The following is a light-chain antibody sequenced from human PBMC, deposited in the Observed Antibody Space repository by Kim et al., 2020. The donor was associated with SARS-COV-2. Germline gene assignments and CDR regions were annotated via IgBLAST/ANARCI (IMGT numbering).Light chain of an antibody. J-gene: IGLJ1*01. Sequence: QSALTQPPSASGSPGQSVTISCSETSSDFGGFNYVSWYQQHPGKAPKLIIYEVIKRPSGVPDRFSGSRSGYTASLTISGLQAEDEADYYCTTHGGFNYVFGTGTKVTVL. CDR2: EVI. CDR1: SSDFGGFNY. V-gene: IGLV2-8*01. CDR3: TTHGGFNYV.